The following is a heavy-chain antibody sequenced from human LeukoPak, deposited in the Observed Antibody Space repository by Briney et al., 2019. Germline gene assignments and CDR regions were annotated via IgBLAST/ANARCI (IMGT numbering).Heavy chain of an antibody. Sequence: GASAKVSCKVSGYTLAELSMHWVRQSPGKGLEWMGGVDPEDGEIIYAQNFQGRVTMTEDTSTDTAYMNLSSLRSEDTAVYYCAIDVGELLTYWGQGTLVTVSS. J-gene: IGHJ4*02. D-gene: IGHD3-16*01. CDR3: AIDVGELLTY. CDR1: GYTLAELS. V-gene: IGHV1-24*01. CDR2: VDPEDGEI.